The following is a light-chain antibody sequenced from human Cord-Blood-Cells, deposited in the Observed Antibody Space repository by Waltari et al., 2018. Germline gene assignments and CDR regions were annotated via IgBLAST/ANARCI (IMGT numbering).Light chain of an antibody. V-gene: IGKV4-1*01. CDR3: QQSSSTPRP. J-gene: IGKJ1*01. CDR2: WAS. CDR1: QSVLYSANNQNY. Sequence: DIVMPQSPDSLAVSLGERATINCKSSQSVLYSANNQNYLAWYQQKPGQPPKLLIYWASTRETGVPDRFSGSGSGTGFTITVSGVQTEDVAVHYCQQSSSTPRPCAQATKVEN.